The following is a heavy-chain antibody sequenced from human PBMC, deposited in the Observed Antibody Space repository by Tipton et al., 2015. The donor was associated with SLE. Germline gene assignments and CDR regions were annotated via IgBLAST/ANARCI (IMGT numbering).Heavy chain of an antibody. J-gene: IGHJ1*01. V-gene: IGHV4-61*01. Sequence: TLSLTCIVSGDSISSSSYYWSWIRQPPGKGLEWIGYIYYSGSTNYNPSLKSRVTISVDTSKNQFSLKLSSVTAADTAVYYCARDSSSSFHFQHWGQGTLVTVSS. CDR1: GDSISSSSYY. D-gene: IGHD6-6*01. CDR3: ARDSSSSFHFQH. CDR2: IYYSGST.